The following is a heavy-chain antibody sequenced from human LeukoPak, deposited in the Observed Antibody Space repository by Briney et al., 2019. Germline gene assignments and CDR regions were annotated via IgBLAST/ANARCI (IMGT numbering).Heavy chain of an antibody. CDR3: AKDGSTYYDFWSGYYANIPIYYYYYMDV. J-gene: IGHJ6*03. CDR2: ISGSGGST. CDR1: GFTFSSYA. D-gene: IGHD3-3*01. Sequence: GGSLRLSWAASGFTFSSYAMSWVRQAPGKGLEWVSAISGSGGSTYYADSVKGRFTISRDNSKNTLYLQMNSLRAEDTAVYYCAKDGSTYYDFWSGYYANIPIYYYYYMDVWGKGTTVTVSS. V-gene: IGHV3-23*01.